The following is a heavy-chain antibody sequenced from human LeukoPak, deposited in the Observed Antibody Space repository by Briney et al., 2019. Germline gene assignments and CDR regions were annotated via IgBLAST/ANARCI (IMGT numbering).Heavy chain of an antibody. Sequence: PSDTLSLTCTISGGSISSYYWSWIRQPPGKGLEWMGYIYYSGSTNYNPSLKSRVTISVDTSKNQFSLRLSSVTAADTAVYYCARGGVDIVATNYYYYGMDVWGQGTTVTVSS. D-gene: IGHD5-12*01. V-gene: IGHV4-59*01. CDR2: IYYSGST. J-gene: IGHJ6*02. CDR3: ARGGVDIVATNYYYYGMDV. CDR1: GGSISSYY.